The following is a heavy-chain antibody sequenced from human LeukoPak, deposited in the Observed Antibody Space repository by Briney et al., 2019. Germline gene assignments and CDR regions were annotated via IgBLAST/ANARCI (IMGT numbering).Heavy chain of an antibody. CDR3: AKGPTYSSGWQQDY. V-gene: IGHV3-7*01. D-gene: IGHD6-19*01. J-gene: IGHJ4*02. CDR2: IKQDGSEK. CDR1: GFTFSSYW. Sequence: GGSLRLSCAASGFTFSSYWMSWVRQAPGKGLEWVANIKQDGSEKYYVDSVKGRFTISRDNAKNSLYLQMNSLRAEDTAVYYCAKGPTYSSGWQQDYWGQGTLVTVSS.